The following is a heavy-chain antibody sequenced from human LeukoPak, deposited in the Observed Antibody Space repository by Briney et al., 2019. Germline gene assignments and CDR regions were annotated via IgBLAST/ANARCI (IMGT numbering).Heavy chain of an antibody. V-gene: IGHV4-39*01. D-gene: IGHD1-20*01. CDR1: GGSISSSSYY. J-gene: IGHJ4*02. CDR3: ARRRLDNWNDVFDY. CDR2: IYYSGST. Sequence: SETLSLTCTVSGGSISSSSYYWSWIRQPPGKGLEWIGSIYYSGSTYYNPSLKSRVTISVDTSKNQFSLKLSSVTAADTAVYYCARRRLDNWNDVFDYWGQGTLVTVSS.